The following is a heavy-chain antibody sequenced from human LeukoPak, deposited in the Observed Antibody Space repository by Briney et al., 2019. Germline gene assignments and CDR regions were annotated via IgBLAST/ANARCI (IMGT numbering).Heavy chain of an antibody. CDR1: GGSISSYY. CDR3: ARHRCSGGSCYPMNWFDP. CDR2: IYTSGST. J-gene: IGHJ5*02. D-gene: IGHD2-15*01. Sequence: PSETLSLTCTVSGGSISSYYWSWIRQPAGKGLEWIGRIYTSGSTNYNPSLKSRVTISVGTSKNQFSLKLSSVTAADTAVYYCARHRCSGGSCYPMNWFDPWGQGTLVTVSS. V-gene: IGHV4-4*07.